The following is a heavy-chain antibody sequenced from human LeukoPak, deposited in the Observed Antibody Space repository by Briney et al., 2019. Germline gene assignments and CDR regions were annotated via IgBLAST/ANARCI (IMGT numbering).Heavy chain of an antibody. CDR1: GGSISSGSYC. J-gene: IGHJ3*02. CDR2: IHTSGNT. Sequence: TLSLTCTVSGGSISSGSYCWSWIRQPAGKGLEWIGHIHTSGNTNYKPSLKSRVTISIDTSKNQFSLKLSSVTAADTAVYYCARDSKNDAFDIWGQGTMVTVSS. V-gene: IGHV4-61*09. CDR3: ARDSKNDAFDI.